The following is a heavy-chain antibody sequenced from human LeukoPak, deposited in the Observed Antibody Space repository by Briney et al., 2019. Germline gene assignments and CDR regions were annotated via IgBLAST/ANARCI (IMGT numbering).Heavy chain of an antibody. CDR3: ARESTAGYNSSWYGFRN. Sequence: GGSLRLSCAASGFTVSGSYMSWVRQAPGKGLEWVANINQDGSEKYYVDSVKGRFTISRDNAKNSLFLQMGSLRVEDTAVYYCARESTAGYNSSWYGFRNWGQGTLVSVSS. J-gene: IGHJ1*01. D-gene: IGHD6-13*01. CDR1: GFTVSGSY. V-gene: IGHV3-7*01. CDR2: INQDGSEK.